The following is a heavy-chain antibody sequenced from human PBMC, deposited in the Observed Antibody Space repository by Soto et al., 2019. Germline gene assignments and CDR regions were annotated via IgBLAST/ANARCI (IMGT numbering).Heavy chain of an antibody. V-gene: IGHV1-3*01. CDR3: ASEIQGPHKYYFDF. D-gene: IGHD5-18*01. CDR1: GYIFNKYV. CDR2: INAGIGNT. Sequence: QGHHVQSGAEVKKPGASVNVSCKASGYIFNKYVLHWVRQAPGQRLEWMGWINAGIGNTGYSEKFRGRVTITRDTSTSTVFLDLSRLTSQDTAVYYCASEIQGPHKYYFDFWGHGTRVTVSS. J-gene: IGHJ4*01.